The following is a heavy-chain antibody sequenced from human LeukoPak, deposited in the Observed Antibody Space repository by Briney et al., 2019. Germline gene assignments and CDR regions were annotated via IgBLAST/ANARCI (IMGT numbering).Heavy chain of an antibody. Sequence: GGSLRLSCTASGFTFSSYAMSWVRQAPGKGLEWVSATSGSGGSTYYADSVKGRFTISRDNSKNTLYLQMNSLRAEDTAVYYCAKRRGLELLYYYYMDVWGKGTTVTVSS. CDR2: TSGSGGST. CDR1: GFTFSSYA. CDR3: AKRRGLELLYYYYMDV. J-gene: IGHJ6*03. D-gene: IGHD1-7*01. V-gene: IGHV3-23*01.